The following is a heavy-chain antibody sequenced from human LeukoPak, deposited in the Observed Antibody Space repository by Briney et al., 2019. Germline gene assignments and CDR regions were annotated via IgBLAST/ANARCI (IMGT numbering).Heavy chain of an antibody. D-gene: IGHD1-26*01. V-gene: IGHV1-3*01. CDR3: ATGKGVGPVNY. J-gene: IGHJ4*02. Sequence: ASVKVSCKASGYTFTSYAMHWVRQAPGQRLEWMGWINAGNGNTKYSQKFQGRVTMTEDTSTDTAYMELSSLRSEDTAVYYCATGKGVGPVNYWGQGTLVTVSS. CDR1: GYTFTSYA. CDR2: INAGNGNT.